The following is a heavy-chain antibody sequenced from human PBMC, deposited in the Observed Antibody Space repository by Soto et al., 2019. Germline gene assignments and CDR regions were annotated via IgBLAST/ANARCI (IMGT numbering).Heavy chain of an antibody. Sequence: QVQLVQSGAEVKKPGSSVKVSCKASGGTFSSYAISWVRQAPGQGLEWMGGIIPIVGTANYAQKFQGRVTITADESTSTAYMELRSLRYEDTAVYYCARESPGIAAAGFYFDYWGQGTLVTVSS. CDR3: ARESPGIAAAGFYFDY. V-gene: IGHV1-69*01. D-gene: IGHD6-13*01. J-gene: IGHJ4*02. CDR2: IIPIVGTA. CDR1: GGTFSSYA.